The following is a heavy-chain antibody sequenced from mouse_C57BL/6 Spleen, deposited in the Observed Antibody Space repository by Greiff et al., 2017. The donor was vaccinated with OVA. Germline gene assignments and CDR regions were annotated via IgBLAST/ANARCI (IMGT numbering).Heavy chain of an antibody. J-gene: IGHJ3*01. CDR2: INPNNGGT. V-gene: IGHV1-26*01. Sequence: EVQLQQSGPELVKPGASVKISCKASGYTFTDYYMNWVKQSHGKSLEWIGDINPNNGGTCYNQKFKGKATFTVDKASSTAYMELRSLTSDDSAVYDCSRSSYSNFAWFAYWGQGTLVTVSA. CDR3: SRSSYSNFAWFAY. D-gene: IGHD2-5*01. CDR1: GYTFTDYY.